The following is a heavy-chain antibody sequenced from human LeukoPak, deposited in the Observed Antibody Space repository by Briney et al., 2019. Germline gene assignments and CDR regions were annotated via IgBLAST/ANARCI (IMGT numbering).Heavy chain of an antibody. J-gene: IGHJ4*02. Sequence: SQTLSLTCAISGDSVSSNSAAWNWIRQSPSRGLEWLGRTYYRSKWYNDYAVSVKSRITINPDTSKNQFSLNLNSVTAADTAVYYCARDRTKIGGIDYWGQGTLVTVSS. CDR1: GDSVSSNSAA. D-gene: IGHD3-16*01. CDR2: TYYRSKWYN. V-gene: IGHV6-1*01. CDR3: ARDRTKIGGIDY.